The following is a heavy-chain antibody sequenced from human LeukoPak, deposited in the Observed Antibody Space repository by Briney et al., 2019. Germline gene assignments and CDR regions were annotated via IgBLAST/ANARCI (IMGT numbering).Heavy chain of an antibody. Sequence: SETLSLTCTVSGGSISSYYWSWIRQPPGKGLEWIGRIYTSGSTNYNPSLKSRVTMSVDTSKNQFSLKLSSVTAADTAVYYCARWTARGYCSSTSCSDDAFDIWGQGTMVTVSS. CDR3: ARWTARGYCSSTSCSDDAFDI. J-gene: IGHJ3*02. V-gene: IGHV4-4*07. D-gene: IGHD2-2*01. CDR2: IYTSGST. CDR1: GGSISSYY.